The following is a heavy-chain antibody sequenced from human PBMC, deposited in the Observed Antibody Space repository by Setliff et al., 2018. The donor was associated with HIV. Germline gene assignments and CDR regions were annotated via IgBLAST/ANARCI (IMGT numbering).Heavy chain of an antibody. D-gene: IGHD3-3*01. CDR1: GGSISSGGYY. CDR3: ARATVAIFGVVTAILHYFDY. V-gene: IGHV4-39*07. J-gene: IGHJ4*02. Sequence: SETLSLTCTVSGGSISSGGYYWGWIRQPPGKGLEWLGSIYYSGSAYYNPSLKSRVTISVDTSKNQFSLKLSSVTAADTAVYYCARATVAIFGVVTAILHYFDYWGQGTLVTVSS. CDR2: IYYSGSA.